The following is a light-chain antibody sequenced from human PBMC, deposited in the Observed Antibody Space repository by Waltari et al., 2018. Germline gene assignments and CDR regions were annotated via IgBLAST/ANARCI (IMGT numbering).Light chain of an antibody. CDR2: EDT. J-gene: IGLJ3*02. V-gene: IGLV3-1*01. CDR3: QTWDSRIVV. CDR1: KLDNKY. Sequence: SFELTQPPPLSVSPGQTATIPRPGDKLDNKYVYWYQQKPGRSPVLVIHEDTQRPSGIPERFSGSNSGNTAILTISGTRAIDEADYYCQTWDSRIVVFGGGTKVTVL.